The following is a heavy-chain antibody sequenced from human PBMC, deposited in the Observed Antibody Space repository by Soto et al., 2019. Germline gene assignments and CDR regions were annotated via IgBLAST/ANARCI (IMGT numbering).Heavy chain of an antibody. D-gene: IGHD3-3*01. CDR3: ARSYYDFWSGYYYYYYYGMDV. CDR2: ISSSSSYI. J-gene: IGHJ6*02. V-gene: IGHV3-21*01. Sequence: EVPLVESGGGLVKPGGSLRLSCAASGFTFSSYSMNWVRQAPGKGLEWVSSISSSSSYIYYADSVKGRFTISRDNAKNSLYLQMNSLRAEDTAVYYCARSYYDFWSGYYYYYYYGMDVWGQGTTVTVSS. CDR1: GFTFSSYS.